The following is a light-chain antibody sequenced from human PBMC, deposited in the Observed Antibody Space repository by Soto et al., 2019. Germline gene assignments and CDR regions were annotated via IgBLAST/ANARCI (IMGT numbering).Light chain of an antibody. V-gene: IGKV1-5*01. CDR3: QQYDTRCT. Sequence: DIQMTQSPSTLSASVGDRVTITCRASQSVRSWLAWYQQKPGRAPKFLIYAASSLQSGVPSRFSGRGFGTEFTLTISSLQTDDFATYYCQQYDTRCTFGQGTKVDI. CDR1: QSVRSW. J-gene: IGKJ1*01. CDR2: AAS.